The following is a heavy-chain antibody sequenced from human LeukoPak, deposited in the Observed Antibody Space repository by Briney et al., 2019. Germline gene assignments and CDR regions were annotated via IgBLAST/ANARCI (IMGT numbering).Heavy chain of an antibody. J-gene: IGHJ4*02. CDR2: IIPIFGTA. D-gene: IGHD4-17*01. Sequence: ALVKVSCKASGGTFSSYAISWVRQAPGQGLEWMGGIIPIFGTANYAQKFQGRVTITADESTSTAYMELSSLRSEDTAVYYCARGASEGDYSEYVNWGQGTLVTVSS. CDR3: ARGASEGDYSEYVN. CDR1: GGTFSSYA. V-gene: IGHV1-69*01.